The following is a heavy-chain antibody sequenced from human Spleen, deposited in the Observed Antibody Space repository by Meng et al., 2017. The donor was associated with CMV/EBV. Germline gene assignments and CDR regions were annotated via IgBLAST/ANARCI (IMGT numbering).Heavy chain of an antibody. CDR2: INMDGSST. CDR3: GREMVRAYSVDN. V-gene: IGHV3-74*01. J-gene: IGHJ4*02. CDR1: GLSFTTYW. Sequence: GAAFGLSFTTYWMKWVRQAPGKGLVWVSRINMDGSSTSYADVVKGRFTISRDNAKNTLYLEMNSLRAEDTAVYYCGREMVRAYSVDNWGQGTLVTVSS. D-gene: IGHD3-10*01.